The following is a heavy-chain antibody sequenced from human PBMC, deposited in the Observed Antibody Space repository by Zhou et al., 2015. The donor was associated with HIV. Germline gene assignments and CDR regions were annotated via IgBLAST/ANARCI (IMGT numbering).Heavy chain of an antibody. CDR3: ARTIAAAGPQDYYYYGMDV. V-gene: IGHV1-69*01. Sequence: QVQLVQSGAEVKKPGSSVKVSCKASGGTFSSYAISWVRQAPGQGLEWMGGIIPIFGTANYAQKFQGRVTITADESTSTAYMELSSLRSEDTAVYYCARTIAAAGPQDYYYYGMDVWGQGTTVTVSS. CDR1: GGTFSSYA. J-gene: IGHJ6*02. D-gene: IGHD6-13*01. CDR2: IIPIFGTA.